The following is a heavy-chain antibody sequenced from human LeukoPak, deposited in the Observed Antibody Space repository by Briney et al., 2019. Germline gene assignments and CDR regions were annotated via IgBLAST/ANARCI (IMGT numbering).Heavy chain of an antibody. D-gene: IGHD2-2*01. CDR3: ARDALPAAMAYYFDY. CDR2: IWFAK. V-gene: IGHV3-33*01. Sequence: GRSLRLSCATSGFSFSSYSMHWVRQAPGKGLEWVAVIWFAKYYVDSVKGRFTISRDNSKNTLYLQMNSLRAEDTALYYCARDALPAAMAYYFDYSGQGTLVTVSS. J-gene: IGHJ4*02. CDR1: GFSFSSYS.